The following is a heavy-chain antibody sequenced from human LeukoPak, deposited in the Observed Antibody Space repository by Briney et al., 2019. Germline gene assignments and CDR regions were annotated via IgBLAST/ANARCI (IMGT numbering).Heavy chain of an antibody. Sequence: GGSLRLSCAASGFTFSIFAMGWVRQAPGKGLEWVSTISGSGGSIYYADSVKGRFTISRGNSKNTLYLQMNSLRAEDTAVYYCAKDRRSGTENGIDGWAQGTTVTVSS. CDR3: AKDRRSGTENGIDG. D-gene: IGHD3-3*01. CDR1: GFTFSIFA. CDR2: ISGSGGSI. V-gene: IGHV3-23*01. J-gene: IGHJ6*02.